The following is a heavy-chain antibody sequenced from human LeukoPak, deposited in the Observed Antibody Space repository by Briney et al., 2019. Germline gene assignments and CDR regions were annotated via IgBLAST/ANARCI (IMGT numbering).Heavy chain of an antibody. Sequence: ASVKVSCKASGYTFTSYGISWVRQAPGQGLEWMGWISAYNGNTNFAQKLQGRVTMTTDTSTSTAYMELRSLRSDDTAVYYCARGATYYYDSSGYYFDYWGQGTLVTVSS. J-gene: IGHJ4*02. CDR1: GYTFTSYG. V-gene: IGHV1-18*01. CDR3: ARGATYYYDSSGYYFDY. D-gene: IGHD3-22*01. CDR2: ISAYNGNT.